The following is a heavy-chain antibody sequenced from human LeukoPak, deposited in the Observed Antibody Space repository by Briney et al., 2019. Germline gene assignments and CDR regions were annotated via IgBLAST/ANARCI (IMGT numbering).Heavy chain of an antibody. CDR2: IFGGGGST. CDR1: GFTFSSYA. J-gene: IGHJ3*02. V-gene: IGHV3-23*01. Sequence: GGSLRLSCAASGFTFSSYAMSWVRQAPGKGLEWVSAIFGGGGSTYYADSVKGRFTISRDNSKNTLYLQMNSLRAEDTAVYYAMVRGVIIGKYDAFDIWGQGTMVTVSS. CDR3: MVRGVIIGKYDAFDI. D-gene: IGHD3-10*01.